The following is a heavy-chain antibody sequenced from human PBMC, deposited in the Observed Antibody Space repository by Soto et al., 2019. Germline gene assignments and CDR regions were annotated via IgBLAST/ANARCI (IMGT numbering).Heavy chain of an antibody. CDR2: ISSSGSTI. D-gene: IGHD4-17*01. CDR1: GFAFSDPD. V-gene: IGHV3-11*01. Sequence: GGSLRLSWAAYGFAFSDPDMSWIRQAPGKGLEWISYISSSGSTIYYADSVKGRFTISRDNAKKSLYLQMDSLTADDTAVYYCARGGASVTTPFDYWGQGTQVTVSS. J-gene: IGHJ4*02. CDR3: ARGGASVTTPFDY.